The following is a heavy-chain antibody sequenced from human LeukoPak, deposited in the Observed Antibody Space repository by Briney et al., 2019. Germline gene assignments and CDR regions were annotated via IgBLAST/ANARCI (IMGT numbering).Heavy chain of an antibody. CDR2: INPSGGST. V-gene: IGHV1-46*01. Sequence: ASVTVSCKASGYTFTSYHMHWVRQAPGQGLEYEWMGKINPSGGSTVYAQKLQGRVTMTTDTSTSTAYMELRSLRSDDTAVYYCARDRGSSSWFYYYYYMDVWGKGTTVTVSS. CDR1: GYTFTSYH. J-gene: IGHJ6*03. D-gene: IGHD6-13*01. CDR3: ARDRGSSSWFYYYYYMDV.